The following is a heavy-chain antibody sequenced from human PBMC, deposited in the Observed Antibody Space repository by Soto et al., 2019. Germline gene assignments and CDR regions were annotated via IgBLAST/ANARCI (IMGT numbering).Heavy chain of an antibody. CDR3: ARGRNYDIWTGHYYYYGMDV. Sequence: QVQLVQSGAEVKKPGSSVKVSCKASGGTFSSYAISWVRQAPGQGLEWMGGIIPIFGTANYAQKFKGRVTITADESTSTAYMELSSLRSEDTAVYYCARGRNYDIWTGHYYYYGMDVWGQGTTVTVSS. D-gene: IGHD3-9*01. V-gene: IGHV1-69*01. CDR1: GGTFSSYA. J-gene: IGHJ6*02. CDR2: IIPIFGTA.